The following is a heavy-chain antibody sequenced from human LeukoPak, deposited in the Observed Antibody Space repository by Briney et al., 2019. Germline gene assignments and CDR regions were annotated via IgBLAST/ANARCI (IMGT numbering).Heavy chain of an antibody. CDR2: INSVGSST. J-gene: IGHJ6*04. Sequence: GGSLRLSCAASGFTFSSYWMHWVRQAQGKGLVWVSRINSVGSSTSYADSVKGRFTISRDNAKNTLYLQMNSLRAEDTAVYYCARDRGSSCLDVWGKGTTVTVSS. CDR3: ARDRGSSCLDV. V-gene: IGHV3-74*01. D-gene: IGHD6-13*01. CDR1: GFTFSSYW.